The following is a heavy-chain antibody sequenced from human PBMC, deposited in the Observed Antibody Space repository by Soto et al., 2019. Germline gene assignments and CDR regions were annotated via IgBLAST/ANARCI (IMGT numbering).Heavy chain of an antibody. J-gene: IGHJ5*02. CDR1: VFTFSSYA. V-gene: IGHV3-23*01. CDR2: ISGSGGST. D-gene: IGHD6-25*01. Sequence: VGSLRLSCAASVFTFSSYAMSWVRHAPGKGLEWVSAISGSGGSTYYADSVKGRFTISRDNSKNTLYLQMNSLRAEDTAVYYCAKCGPRAATGWFDPWGQGTLVTVSS. CDR3: AKCGPRAATGWFDP.